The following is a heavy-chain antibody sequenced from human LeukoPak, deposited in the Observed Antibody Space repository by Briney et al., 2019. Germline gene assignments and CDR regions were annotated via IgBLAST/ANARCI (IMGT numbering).Heavy chain of an antibody. CDR3: ARAADSSGYYTFDY. V-gene: IGHV1-3*01. CDR1: GYTFTSYA. D-gene: IGHD3-22*01. J-gene: IGHJ4*02. CDR2: INVGNGNT. Sequence: ASVKVSCKASGYTFTSYAMHWVRQAPGQRLEWMGWINVGNGNTKYSQKFQGRVTITADESTSTAYMELSSLRSEDTAVYYCARAADSSGYYTFDYWGQGTLVTVSS.